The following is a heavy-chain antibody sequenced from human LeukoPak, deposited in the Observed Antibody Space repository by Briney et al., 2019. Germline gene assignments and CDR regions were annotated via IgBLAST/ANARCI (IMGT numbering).Heavy chain of an antibody. J-gene: IGHJ2*01. V-gene: IGHV3-21*01. CDR3: ARDGLAAATLHWCFDL. D-gene: IGHD6-25*01. Sequence: GGSLRLSCAASGFTFSSYSINWVRQAPGKGLEWVSSISSSSSYICYADSVRGRFTISRDNAKNSLYLQMNSLRAEDTAVYYCARDGLAAATLHWCFDLWGRGTLVTVSS. CDR2: ISSSSSYI. CDR1: GFTFSSYS.